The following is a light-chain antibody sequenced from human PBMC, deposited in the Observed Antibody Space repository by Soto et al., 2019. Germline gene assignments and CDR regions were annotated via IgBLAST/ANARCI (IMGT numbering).Light chain of an antibody. Sequence: QSALTQPASVSGSAGQSITISCSGTMRDVGAYNLVSWYQQHPGTAPKLIIYEVRNRPSGIYSRFSGSRSGNTASLTISGLQSEDEGDYYCSAYTARSTLVFGGGTKLTVL. CDR3: SAYTARSTLV. J-gene: IGLJ3*02. CDR1: MRDVGAYNL. V-gene: IGLV2-14*01. CDR2: EVR.